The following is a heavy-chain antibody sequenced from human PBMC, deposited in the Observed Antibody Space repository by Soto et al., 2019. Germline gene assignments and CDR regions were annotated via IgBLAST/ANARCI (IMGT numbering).Heavy chain of an antibody. V-gene: IGHV3-23*01. CDR2: ISGSGGTT. CDR1: GLTFSSYG. J-gene: IGHJ3*01. Sequence: PGGSLRLSCAASGLTFSSYGMTWVRQATGKGLEWVSGISGSGGTTYYADSVKGRFTISRDNSKNTLYLQMSRLRAEDMAVYYCAKKYSSCWYGGDAFDLWGQGTMVTV. CDR3: AKKYSSCWYGGDAFDL. D-gene: IGHD6-19*01.